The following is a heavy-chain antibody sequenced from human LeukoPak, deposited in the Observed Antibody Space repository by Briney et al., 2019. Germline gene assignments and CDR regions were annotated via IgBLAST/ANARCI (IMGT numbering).Heavy chain of an antibody. J-gene: IGHJ4*02. V-gene: IGHV3-11*01. Sequence: GGSLRLSCAASGFTFSDYYMSWIRQAPGTGLEWVSYISSSSSTIYYADSVKGRFTISRDNAKNSLYLQMNSLRADDTAVYYCARANYYDSSGAHSWGQGTLVTVSS. CDR3: ARANYYDSSGAHS. D-gene: IGHD3-22*01. CDR1: GFTFSDYY. CDR2: ISSSSSTI.